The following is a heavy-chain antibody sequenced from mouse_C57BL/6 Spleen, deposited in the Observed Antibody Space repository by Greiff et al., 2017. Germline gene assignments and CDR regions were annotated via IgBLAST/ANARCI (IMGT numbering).Heavy chain of an antibody. CDR3: AMYDYDRS. Sequence: EVQLQESGPVLVKPGASVKMSCKASGYTFTDYYMNWVKQSPGKSLEWIGVINPYNGGTSYNQKFKGKATLTVDKSSSTAYMALNSLTSEDSAVYYCAMYDYDRSWGQGTTLTVSS. CDR1: GYTFTDYY. D-gene: IGHD2-4*01. J-gene: IGHJ2*01. CDR2: INPYNGGT. V-gene: IGHV1-19*01.